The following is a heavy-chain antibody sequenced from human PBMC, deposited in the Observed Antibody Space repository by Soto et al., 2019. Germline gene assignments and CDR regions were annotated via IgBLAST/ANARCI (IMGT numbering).Heavy chain of an antibody. V-gene: IGHV3-48*03. CDR3: ARGAPYYYDSSAYYSYGWDV. J-gene: IGHJ6*02. D-gene: IGHD3-22*01. Sequence: EVQLVESGGGLVQPGGSLRLSCAASGFTFSSYEMNWVRQAPGKGLEWVSYISSSGSTIDYADSVKGRFTVSRDNTKNSLYLQMNSLRAEDTAVYYCARGAPYYYDSSAYYSYGWDVWGQGTKVTVSS. CDR2: ISSSGSTI. CDR1: GFTFSSYE.